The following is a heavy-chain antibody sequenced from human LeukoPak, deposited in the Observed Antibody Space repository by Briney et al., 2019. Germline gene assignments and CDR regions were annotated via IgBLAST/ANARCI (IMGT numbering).Heavy chain of an antibody. CDR3: ARGRSYGIWYYFDY. CDR2: IYYSGST. CDR1: GGSFNTYY. J-gene: IGHJ4*02. V-gene: IGHV4-59*01. D-gene: IGHD5-18*01. Sequence: SETLSLTCTVSGGSFNTYYWSWIRQPPGKGLEWLGYIYYSGSTNYNPSLKSRVTISVDTSKNQFSLKLSSVTAADTAVYYCARGRSYGIWYYFDYWGQGTLVTVSS.